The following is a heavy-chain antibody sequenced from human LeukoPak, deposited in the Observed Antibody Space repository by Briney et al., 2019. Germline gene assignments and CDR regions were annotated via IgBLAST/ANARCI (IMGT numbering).Heavy chain of an antibody. Sequence: SETLSLTCAVYGGSFSGYYWSWIRQPQGKGLEWIGEINHSGSTNYNPSLKSRVTISVDTSKNQFSLKLSSVTAADTAVYYCARGGDIVVVPVATVPPRQWFDPWGQGTLVTVS. J-gene: IGHJ5*02. D-gene: IGHD2-2*01. CDR1: GGSFSGYY. CDR3: ARGGDIVVVPVATVPPRQWFDP. CDR2: INHSGST. V-gene: IGHV4-34*01.